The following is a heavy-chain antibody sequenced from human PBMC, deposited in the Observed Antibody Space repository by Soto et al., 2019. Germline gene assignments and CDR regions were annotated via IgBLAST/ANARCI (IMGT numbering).Heavy chain of an antibody. Sequence: GGSLRLSCAASGFTFNTYAMSWVRQAPGQGLEWVSAISGSGFSTYYADSVKGRFSISSDSSKNTLFLQMNSLRADDTAVYFCVTFTFGRTFDTWGQGKMVTVSS. CDR2: ISGSGFST. D-gene: IGHD3-16*01. V-gene: IGHV3-23*01. CDR1: GFTFNTYA. J-gene: IGHJ3*02. CDR3: VTFTFGRTFDT.